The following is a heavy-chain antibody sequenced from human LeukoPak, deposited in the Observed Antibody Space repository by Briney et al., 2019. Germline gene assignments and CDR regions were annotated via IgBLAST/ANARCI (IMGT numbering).Heavy chain of an antibody. CDR1: GFTFSSYW. Sequence: PGGSLRLSCAASGFTFSSYWMTWVRQAPGKGLEWVANIKQDGSEKYYVDSVKGRFTISRDNAKNSLYLQMNSLRAEDTAVYYCARLCQVTTCAKFEYWGQGILVTVSS. D-gene: IGHD4-17*01. J-gene: IGHJ4*02. CDR2: IKQDGSEK. CDR3: ARLCQVTTCAKFEY. V-gene: IGHV3-7*01.